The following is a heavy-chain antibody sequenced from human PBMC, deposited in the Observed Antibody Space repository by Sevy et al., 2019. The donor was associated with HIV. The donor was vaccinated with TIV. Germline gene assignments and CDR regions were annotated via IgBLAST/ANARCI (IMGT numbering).Heavy chain of an antibody. CDR1: GFTPSTYG. CDR2: ISFDGSNK. J-gene: IGHJ1*01. V-gene: IGHV3-30*19. CDR3: ALERLSSDVAEYFQN. Sequence: GGSLRLSCAGSGFTPSTYGMHWVRQAPGKGLEWVATISFDGSNKHYADSVKGRFTISRDNSQNSLYLQMNSLRTEDTAVYYCALERLSSDVAEYFQNWGQRTLVTVSS. D-gene: IGHD1-1*01.